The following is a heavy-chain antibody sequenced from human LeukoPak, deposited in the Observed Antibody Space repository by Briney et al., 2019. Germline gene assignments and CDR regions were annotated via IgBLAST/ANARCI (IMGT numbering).Heavy chain of an antibody. J-gene: IGHJ4*02. D-gene: IGHD6-13*01. CDR1: GFTFSSYA. V-gene: IGHV3-23*01. CDR2: ISGSGGST. Sequence: GGSLRLSCAASGFTFSSYAMSWVRQAPGKGLEWVSAISGSGGSTYYADSVKGRFTISRDNSKNTLYLQMNSLRAEDTAVYYCAKALYSSSWYRGYLDYWGQGTLVTVSS. CDR3: AKALYSSSWYRGYLDY.